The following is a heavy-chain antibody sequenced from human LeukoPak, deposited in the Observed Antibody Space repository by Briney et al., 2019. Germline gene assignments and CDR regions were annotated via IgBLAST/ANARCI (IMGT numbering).Heavy chain of an antibody. J-gene: IGHJ5*02. CDR3: AKGGLHLWWTNWFDP. V-gene: IGHV4-34*01. CDR1: GGTFSNYF. CDR2: IYNSGRV. Sequence: SETLSLTCGVNGGTFSNYFWTWLRQSPGKELEWIGDIYNSGRVNYNPSLVSQVTIPYDPSENQFSLKMTSVTAADTGVYYCAKGGLHLWWTNWFDPWGQGTSVTVSS. D-gene: IGHD3-16*01.